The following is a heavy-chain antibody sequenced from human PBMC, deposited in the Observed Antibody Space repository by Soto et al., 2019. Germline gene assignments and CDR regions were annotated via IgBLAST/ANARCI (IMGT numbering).Heavy chain of an antibody. CDR1: GGSISSGGYY. J-gene: IGHJ4*02. D-gene: IGHD3-22*01. V-gene: IGHV4-31*03. CDR3: ARADPYYYDSSGHFFDY. Sequence: SETLSLTCTVSGGSISSGGYYWSWIRQHPGKGLEWIGYIYYSGSTYYNPSLKSRVTISVDTSKNQFSLKLSSVTAADTAVYYCARADPYYYDSSGHFFDYWGQGTLVTVSS. CDR2: IYYSGST.